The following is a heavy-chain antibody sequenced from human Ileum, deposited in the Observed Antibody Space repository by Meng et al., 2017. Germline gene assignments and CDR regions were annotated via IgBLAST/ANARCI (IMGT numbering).Heavy chain of an antibody. D-gene: IGHD6-13*01. CDR1: GFTFITYW. CDR3: AREIAVTGSGNDAFDI. V-gene: IGHV3-74*01. J-gene: IGHJ3*02. Sequence: GESLKISCAASGFTFITYWMHWVRRAPGKGLVWVSRIKSDGSVTNYADSVKGRFTITRDNSKNTLYLQLNSLRADDTAVYFCAREIAVTGSGNDAFDIWGQGTTVTVSS. CDR2: IKSDGSVT.